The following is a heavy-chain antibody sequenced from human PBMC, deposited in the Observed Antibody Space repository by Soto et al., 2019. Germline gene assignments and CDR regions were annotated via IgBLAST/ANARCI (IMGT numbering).Heavy chain of an antibody. CDR2: IIPIFGTA. J-gene: IGHJ4*02. CDR3: ARRAGGDFWSGQTNYFDY. V-gene: IGHV1-69*13. D-gene: IGHD3-3*01. CDR1: GGTFSSYA. Sequence: GASVKVSCKASGGTFSSYAISWVRQAPGQGXEWMGGIIPIFGTANYAQKFQGRVTITADESTSTAYMELSSLRSEDTAVYCCARRAGGDFWSGQTNYFDYWGQGPLVTVFS.